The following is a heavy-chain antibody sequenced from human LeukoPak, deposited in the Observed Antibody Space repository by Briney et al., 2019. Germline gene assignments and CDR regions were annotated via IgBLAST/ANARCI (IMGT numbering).Heavy chain of an antibody. Sequence: QPGGSLRLSCAASGFTFSSYEMNWVRQAPGKGLEWVSVIRGSGGGTYYADSVKGRFTISRDNSKNTVYLQMNSLRAEDTAVYYCVKARMPHCGTDCLESWGQGTLVTVSS. V-gene: IGHV3-23*01. CDR1: GFTFSSYE. CDR2: IRGSGGGT. D-gene: IGHD2-21*02. CDR3: VKARMPHCGTDCLES. J-gene: IGHJ4*02.